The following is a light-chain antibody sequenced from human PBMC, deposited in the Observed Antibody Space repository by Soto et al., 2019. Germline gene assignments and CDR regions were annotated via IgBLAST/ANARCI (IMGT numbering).Light chain of an antibody. CDR1: QGIGNA. CDR3: LKDINYPWK. Sequence: AIQMTHSPSSLSASVLDIVTISFRASQGIGNALGWYQQKPGKPPKVLIYGASNLQSGVPPRFSGSGSGTAFTLAISSLQPEDSATYYCLKDINYPWKFGQGTKVDIK. V-gene: IGKV1-6*01. J-gene: IGKJ1*01. CDR2: GAS.